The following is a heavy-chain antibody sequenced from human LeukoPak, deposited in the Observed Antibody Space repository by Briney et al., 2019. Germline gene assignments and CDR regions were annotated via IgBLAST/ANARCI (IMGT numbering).Heavy chain of an antibody. D-gene: IGHD4-23*01. CDR3: ARPTSTGVRCGGFDV. CDR1: GFTFSSYT. J-gene: IGHJ3*01. V-gene: IGHV3-21*01. CDR2: MSNSSTYI. Sequence: GGSLRLSCAPSGFTFSSYTMNWVRQAPGKGLEWVSCMSNSSTYIYYADSVKGRFTISRDNAKNSLFLQMDSLRAEDTAIYYCARPTSTGVRCGGFDVWGQGIKVSVSS.